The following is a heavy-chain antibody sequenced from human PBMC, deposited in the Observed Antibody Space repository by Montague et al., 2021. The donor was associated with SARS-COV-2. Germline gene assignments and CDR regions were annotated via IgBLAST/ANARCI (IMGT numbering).Heavy chain of an antibody. CDR3: ARVRQWLVPFDY. CDR1: GDSISHSSYY. Sequence: SETLSLTCTVSGDSISHSSYYWGWIRQPPGKGLEWIGSIYYSGSTYYNPSLKSRVTISVGTSKNQVSLKLNSVTAADTAVYYCARVRQWLVPFDYWGQGTLVTVSS. V-gene: IGHV4-39*07. J-gene: IGHJ4*02. CDR2: IYYSGST. D-gene: IGHD6-19*01.